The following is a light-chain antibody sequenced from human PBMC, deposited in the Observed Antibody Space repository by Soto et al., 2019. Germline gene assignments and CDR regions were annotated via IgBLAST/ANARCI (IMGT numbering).Light chain of an antibody. CDR3: LQYNSYPYT. Sequence: DIQMTQSPSTLSASVGDRITITCRASQSISIWLAWYQQKPGKAPKFLIYDASSLESGVPSRFSGSGSGTEFTLTISSLQPDDFATYYCLQYNSYPYTFGQGTKLEIK. J-gene: IGKJ2*01. V-gene: IGKV1-5*01. CDR1: QSISIW. CDR2: DAS.